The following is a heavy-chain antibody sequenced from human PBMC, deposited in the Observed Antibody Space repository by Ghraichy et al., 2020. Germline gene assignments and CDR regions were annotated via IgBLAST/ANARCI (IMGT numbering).Heavy chain of an antibody. V-gene: IGHV3-7*01. CDR3: ARWYDASDY. J-gene: IGHJ4*02. CDR1: GFTFTRYW. Sequence: GGSLRLSCAASGFTFTRYWMSWVRQAPGKGPEGVASINLDGSAKKYVDSVKGRITISRDNAKNSLYLQMNSLRAGDTAVYYCARWYDASDYWGQGTLVTVSS. D-gene: IGHD3-16*01. CDR2: INLDGSAK.